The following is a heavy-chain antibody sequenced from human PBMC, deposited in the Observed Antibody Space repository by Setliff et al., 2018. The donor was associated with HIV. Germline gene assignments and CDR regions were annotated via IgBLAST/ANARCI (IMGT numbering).Heavy chain of an antibody. D-gene: IGHD3-3*01. J-gene: IGHJ4*02. Sequence: PGGSLRLSCIASGFNFGDYGMTWVRQAPGKGLEWVGFIRSQAYGGTPEYAASVKGRFTISRDDSKSIAYLQMNSLKTEDTAVYYCTRDIGEAYYNFWDAYEYLDYWGQGTQVTVSS. V-gene: IGHV3-49*04. CDR2: IRSQAYGGTP. CDR3: TRDIGEAYYNFWDAYEYLDY. CDR1: GFNFGDYG.